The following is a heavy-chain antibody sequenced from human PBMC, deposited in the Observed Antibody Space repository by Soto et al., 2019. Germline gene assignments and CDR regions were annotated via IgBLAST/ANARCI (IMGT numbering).Heavy chain of an antibody. V-gene: IGHV3-53*04. CDR2: IYSGGSGGRT. CDR1: GISVSDYY. Sequence: EVKLVESGGGLVQPGGSLRLSCAVSGISVSDYYMSWVRQAPGKGLEWVSVIYSGGSGGRTFYGDSVKGRFTISRQNSNNTLYLQMSSLRAEDTAVYYCARGGCSGSCHSNEFDYWGQGTLVSVS. D-gene: IGHD2-15*01. CDR3: ARGGCSGSCHSNEFDY. J-gene: IGHJ4*02.